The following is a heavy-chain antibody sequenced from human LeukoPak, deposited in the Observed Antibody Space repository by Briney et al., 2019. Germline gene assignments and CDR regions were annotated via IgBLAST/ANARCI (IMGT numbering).Heavy chain of an antibody. D-gene: IGHD2-2*01. V-gene: IGHV3-48*01. CDR2: ISSSSSTI. CDR3: ARDFGTRYCSSTSCQKDQYYYYMDV. J-gene: IGHJ6*03. CDR1: GFTFSSYS. Sequence: PGGSLRLSCAASGFTFSSYSMNWVRQAPGRGLEWVSYISSSSSTIYYADSVKGRFTISRDNAKNSLYLQMNSLRAEDTAVYYCARDFGTRYCSSTSCQKDQYYYYMDVWGKGTTVTVSS.